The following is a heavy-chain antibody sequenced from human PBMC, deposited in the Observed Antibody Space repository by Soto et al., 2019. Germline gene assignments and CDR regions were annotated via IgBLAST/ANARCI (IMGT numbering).Heavy chain of an antibody. CDR1: GGTFNSYG. V-gene: IGHV1-69*06. CDR3: ARVRVIRGVIPSHFGH. D-gene: IGHD3-10*01. J-gene: IGHJ4*02. CDR2: IIPLYGTV. Sequence: SVKVSCKASGGTFNSYGISWVRQAPGQGLDWMGVIIPLYGTVNYAQKFQGRVSITADKSTSTAYMDLNSLRSDDTAVYYCARVRVIRGVIPSHFGHCGQGTPVPASS.